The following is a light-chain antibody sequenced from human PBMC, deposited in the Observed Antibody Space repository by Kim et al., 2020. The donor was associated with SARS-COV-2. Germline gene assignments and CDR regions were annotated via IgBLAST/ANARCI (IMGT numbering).Light chain of an antibody. Sequence: ASVKLTCTLSSGHRSYAITWHQQQPEKGPRYLMKLNSDGSHNKGDGIPDRFSGSSSGAERYLTISSLQSEDEADYYCQTWGAGIWVFGGGTQLTVL. CDR1: SGHRSYA. J-gene: IGLJ3*02. CDR3: QTWGAGIWV. CDR2: LNSDGSH. V-gene: IGLV4-69*01.